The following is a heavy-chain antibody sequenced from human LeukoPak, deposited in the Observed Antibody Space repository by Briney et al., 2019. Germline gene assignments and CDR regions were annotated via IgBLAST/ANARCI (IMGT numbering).Heavy chain of an antibody. Sequence: GGSLRLSCAASGFTVSSNYMSWVRPAPGKGLEWVLVIYSGGSTYYADSVKGRFTISRDNSKNTLYLQMNSLRAEDTAVYYCAREDDYGGNFDYWGQGTLVTVSS. V-gene: IGHV3-66*02. CDR1: GFTVSSNY. D-gene: IGHD4-23*01. CDR2: IYSGGST. J-gene: IGHJ4*02. CDR3: AREDDYGGNFDY.